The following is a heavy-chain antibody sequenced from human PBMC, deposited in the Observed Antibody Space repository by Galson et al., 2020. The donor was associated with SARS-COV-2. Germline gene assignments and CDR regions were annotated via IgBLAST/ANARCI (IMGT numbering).Heavy chain of an antibody. V-gene: IGHV4-4*02. CDR2: IYPSGSGST. D-gene: IGHD4-17*01. J-gene: IGHJ4*02. CDR3: ARGLGEIDYGGLFDS. CDR1: GGSIRSSNW. Sequence: SETLSLTCAVSGGSIRSSNWWSWVRQPPGKGLEWIGEIYPSGSGSTNYNPSLKSRVTISVDKSKNHFSLKLSSVTAADTAVYYCARGLGEIDYGGLFDSWGQGILVTVSS.